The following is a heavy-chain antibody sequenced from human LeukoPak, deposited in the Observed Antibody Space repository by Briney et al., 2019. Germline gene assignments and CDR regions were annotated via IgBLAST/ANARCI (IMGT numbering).Heavy chain of an antibody. J-gene: IGHJ4*02. CDR2: IYYSGST. CDR3: ARGIYDFWGGPFDY. D-gene: IGHD3-3*01. V-gene: IGHV4-59*01. CDR1: GGSISSYY. Sequence: SETLSLTCTVSGGSISSYYWSWIRQPPGKGLEWIGYIYYSGSTNYNPSLKSRVTISVDTSKNQFSLKLSSVTAADTAVYYCARGIYDFWGGPFDYWGQGTLVTVSS.